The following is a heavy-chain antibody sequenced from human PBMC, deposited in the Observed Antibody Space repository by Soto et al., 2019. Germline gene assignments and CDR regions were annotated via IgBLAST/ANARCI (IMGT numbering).Heavy chain of an antibody. CDR3: ARPALYGRVRVAFDI. V-gene: IGHV1-8*01. CDR1: GYTFTSYD. D-gene: IGHD2-2*02. J-gene: IGHJ3*02. Sequence: ASVKVSCKASGYTFTSYDINRVRHATGQGLEWMGWMNPNSGNTGYAQKFQGRVTMTRNTSISTAYMELSSLRSEDTAVYYCARPALYGRVRVAFDIWGQGTMVTVSS. CDR2: MNPNSGNT.